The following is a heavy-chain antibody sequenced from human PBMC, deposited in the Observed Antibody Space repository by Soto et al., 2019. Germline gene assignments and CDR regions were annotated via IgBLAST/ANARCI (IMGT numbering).Heavy chain of an antibody. CDR2: ISSSSDYI. CDR3: ANSPTGDAFYM. Sequence: EVQLVESGGGLVKPGGSLRLSCAASGFTFSSYSINWVRQAPGKGLEWVSSISSSSDYIFYADSVKGRFTISRDNAKNSAYVHMNGLRAEDTAVYFCANSPTGDAFYMWGQGTMVTVS. CDR1: GFTFSSYS. V-gene: IGHV3-21*01. D-gene: IGHD4-4*01. J-gene: IGHJ3*02.